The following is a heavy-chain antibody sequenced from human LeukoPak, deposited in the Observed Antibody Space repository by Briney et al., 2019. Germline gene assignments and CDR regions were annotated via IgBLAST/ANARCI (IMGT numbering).Heavy chain of an antibody. Sequence: GASVKVSCKASGGTFSSYAISGVRQAPGQGLEWMGRIIPIFGTANYAQKFQGRVTITTDESTSTAYMELSSLRSEDTAVYYCARDDCSGGSCYSDYWGQGTLVTVSS. J-gene: IGHJ4*02. CDR3: ARDDCSGGSCYSDY. CDR2: IIPIFGTA. CDR1: GGTFSSYA. D-gene: IGHD2-15*01. V-gene: IGHV1-69*05.